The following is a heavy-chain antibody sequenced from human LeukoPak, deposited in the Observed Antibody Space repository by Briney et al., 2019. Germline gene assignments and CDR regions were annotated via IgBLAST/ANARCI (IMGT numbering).Heavy chain of an antibody. D-gene: IGHD3-22*01. CDR2: IYYSGST. Sequence: SETLSLTCTVSGGSISSYYWSWIRQPPGKGLEWFGYIYYSGSTNYNPSLKSRVTISVDTSKNQFSLKLSSVTAADTAVYYCAGLYDSSGYPYYMDVWGKGTTVTVSS. CDR1: GGSISSYY. CDR3: AGLYDSSGYPYYMDV. V-gene: IGHV4-59*08. J-gene: IGHJ6*03.